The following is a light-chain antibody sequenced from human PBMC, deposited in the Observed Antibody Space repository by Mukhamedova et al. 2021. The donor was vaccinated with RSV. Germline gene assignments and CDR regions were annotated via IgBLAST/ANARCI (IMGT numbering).Light chain of an antibody. CDR3: LLSYNGLEV. CDR2: DTN. J-gene: IGLJ3*02. Sequence: VQQRLGQVPRTLIYDTNMKLSWTPARFSGSLVGDKGALTLSGAQPEDEADYYCLLSYNGLEVFGGGTKLTVL. V-gene: IGLV7-46*01.